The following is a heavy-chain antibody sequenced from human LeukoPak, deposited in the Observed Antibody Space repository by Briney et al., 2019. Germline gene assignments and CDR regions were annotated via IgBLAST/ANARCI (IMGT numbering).Heavy chain of an antibody. V-gene: IGHV1-2*02. CDR3: ARHRSFDSIRYYPYDH. J-gene: IGHJ4*02. CDR1: GYTFTGFS. CDR2: INPNTGDT. D-gene: IGHD3-22*01. Sequence: ASVKVTCKTSGYTFTGFSLHWVRQARGHGLECMGWINPNTGDTSSAQRFQGRVTMTRDTSITTAYMELTSLRSDDTAVYYCARHRSFDSIRYYPYDHWGQGTLVTVSS.